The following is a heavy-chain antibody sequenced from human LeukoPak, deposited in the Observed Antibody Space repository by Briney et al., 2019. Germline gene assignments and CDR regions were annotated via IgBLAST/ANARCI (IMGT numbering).Heavy chain of an antibody. CDR2: INPHNGVT. V-gene: IGHV1-2*02. J-gene: IGHJ4*02. D-gene: IGHD2-15*01. CDR3: ATVRGIVVGGGPYYFDY. CDR1: GYTFIGYY. Sequence: VSVKVSCKASGYTFIGYYLHWVRQAPGQGLEWMGWINPHNGVTNYAQKFQGRVTMTRDTSITTAYMDRSRLKSDDTAVCYCATVRGIVVGGGPYYFDYWGQGTLVTVSS.